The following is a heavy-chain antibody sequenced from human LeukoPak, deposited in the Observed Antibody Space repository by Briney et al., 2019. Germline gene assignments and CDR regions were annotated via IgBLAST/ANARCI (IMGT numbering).Heavy chain of an antibody. J-gene: IGHJ4*02. CDR3: AKIPGYDSSGYYYGPPD. CDR2: ISYDGSNK. V-gene: IGHV3-30*18. CDR1: GFTFSSYG. D-gene: IGHD3-22*01. Sequence: GGSLRLSCAASGFTFSSYGMHWVRQAPGKGLEWVAVISYDGSNKYYADSVKGRFTISRDTSKNTLYLQMNSLRAEDTAVYYCAKIPGYDSSGYYYGPPDWGQGTLVTVSS.